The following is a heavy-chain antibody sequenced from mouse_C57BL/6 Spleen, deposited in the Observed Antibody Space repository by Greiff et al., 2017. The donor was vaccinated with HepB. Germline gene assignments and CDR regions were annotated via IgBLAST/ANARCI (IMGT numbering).Heavy chain of an antibody. CDR2: IWSDGST. CDR3: ARHSSYDYDLSWFAY. D-gene: IGHD2-4*01. V-gene: IGHV2-6-1*01. J-gene: IGHJ3*01. Sequence: VMLVESGPGLVAPSQSLSITCTVSGFSLTSYGVHWVRQPPGKGLEWLVVIWSDGSTTYNSALKSRLSISKDNSKSQVFLKMNSLQTDDTAMYYCARHSSYDYDLSWFAYWGQGTLVTVSA. CDR1: GFSLTSYG.